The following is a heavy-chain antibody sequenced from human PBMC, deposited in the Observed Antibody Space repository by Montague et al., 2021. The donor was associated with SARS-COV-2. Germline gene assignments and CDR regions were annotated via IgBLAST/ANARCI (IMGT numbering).Heavy chain of an antibody. D-gene: IGHD2-8*01. V-gene: IGHV4-34*01. J-gene: IGHJ5*02. Sequence: SETLSLTCAVYGGSFSGYYWSWIRQPPGKGLEWIGEINHSGSTNXNPSLKSRVTISLDTSKNQFSLKLSSVTAADTAVYYCARHLTSDIVLVVYSIRCWFDPWGQGTLVTVSS. CDR1: GGSFSGYY. CDR3: ARHLTSDIVLVVYSIRCWFDP. CDR2: INHSGST.